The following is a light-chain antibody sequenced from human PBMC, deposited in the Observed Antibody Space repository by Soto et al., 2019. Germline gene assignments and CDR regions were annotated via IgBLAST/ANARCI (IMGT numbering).Light chain of an antibody. CDR2: GAS. J-gene: IGKJ5*01. CDR3: QQYNNWPPIT. V-gene: IGKV3-15*01. Sequence: EIVMPQSPATLSVSQGERATLSCRASQSVSSNLALYQQKPGRAPRLLIYGASTSAAGLQARFRGSGPGTEFTLTISNLQSEDVAVYYCQQYNNWPPITFGQGKRLEIK. CDR1: QSVSSN.